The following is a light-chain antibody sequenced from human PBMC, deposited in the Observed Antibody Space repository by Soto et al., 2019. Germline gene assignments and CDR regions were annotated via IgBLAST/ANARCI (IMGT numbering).Light chain of an antibody. CDR2: GAS. CDR1: QSVSSSY. CDR3: QQYGSSPMYT. Sequence: EIVLTQSPGTLSLSPGERATLSCRASQSVSSSYLAWYQQKPGQASRLLIYGASSRATGIPARFSGSGSGTDFTLTISRLEPEDFAVYYCQQYGSSPMYTFGQGTKLEIK. V-gene: IGKV3-20*01. J-gene: IGKJ2*01.